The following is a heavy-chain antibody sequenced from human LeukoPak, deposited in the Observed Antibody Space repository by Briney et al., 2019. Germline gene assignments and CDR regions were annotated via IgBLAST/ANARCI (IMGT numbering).Heavy chain of an antibody. CDR1: GGTFSSYA. V-gene: IGHV1-69*13. Sequence: ASVKVSCKASGGTFSSYAISWVRQAPGQGLEWMGGIIPIFGTANYAQKFQGRVTITADESTSTAYMELSSLRSEDTAVYYCARPRVVAATVDAFDIWGQGTMVTVCS. J-gene: IGHJ3*02. CDR3: ARPRVVAATVDAFDI. D-gene: IGHD2-15*01. CDR2: IIPIFGTA.